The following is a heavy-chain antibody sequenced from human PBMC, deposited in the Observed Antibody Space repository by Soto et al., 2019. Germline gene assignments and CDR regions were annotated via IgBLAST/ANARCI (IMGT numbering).Heavy chain of an antibody. CDR3: AKDRLAGIFDY. D-gene: IGHD1-20*01. V-gene: IGHV3-23*01. CDR2: ISATGGST. Sequence: GGSLRLSCAASGFTFNNYAMNWVRQAPGKGLEWVATISATGGSTYYADSAKGRFTISRDNSKNTLYLQMNGLRVEDTAVYYCAKDRLAGIFDYWGQGTQVTVSS. J-gene: IGHJ4*02. CDR1: GFTFNNYA.